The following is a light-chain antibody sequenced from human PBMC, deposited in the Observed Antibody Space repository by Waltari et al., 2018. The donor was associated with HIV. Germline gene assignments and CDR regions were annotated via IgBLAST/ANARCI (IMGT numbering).Light chain of an antibody. CDR2: GGS. V-gene: IGKV3-20*01. CDR1: QSVGTTY. CDR3: QQAGSSIT. J-gene: IGKJ5*01. Sequence: EIVLTQSPGTLSLSPGERAILSCRASQSVGTTYLNWYQPKPGQAPRVLIFGGSSRATGIPDRFSGSGSGTDFSLTISRLEPEDFAVYYCQQAGSSITFGQGTRLEIK.